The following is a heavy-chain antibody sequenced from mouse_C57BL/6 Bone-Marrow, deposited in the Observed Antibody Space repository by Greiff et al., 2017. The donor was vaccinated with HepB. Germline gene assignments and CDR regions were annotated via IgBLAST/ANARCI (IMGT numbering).Heavy chain of an antibody. V-gene: IGHV5-12*01. CDR3: ARQGYYGSRTYFDY. CDR1: GFTFSDYY. CDR2: ISNGGGST. D-gene: IGHD1-1*01. J-gene: IGHJ2*01. Sequence: DVKLVESGGGLVQPGGSLKLSCAASGFTFSDYYMYWVRQTPEKRLEWVAYISNGGGSTYYPDTVKGRFTISRDNAKNTLYLQMSRLKSEDTAMYYCARQGYYGSRTYFDYWGQGTTLTVSS.